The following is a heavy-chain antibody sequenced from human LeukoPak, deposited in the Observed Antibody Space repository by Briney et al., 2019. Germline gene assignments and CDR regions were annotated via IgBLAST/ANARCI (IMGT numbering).Heavy chain of an antibody. CDR3: ARDTTDY. CDR2: IYSGGST. J-gene: IGHJ4*02. D-gene: IGHD1-26*01. V-gene: IGHV3-66*01. Sequence: GGSLRLSCAASGFTFTIYAMSWVRQAPGKGLEWVSVIYSGGSTYYADSVKGRFTISRDNSKNTLYLQMNSLRAEDTAVYYCARDTTDYWGQGTLVTVSS. CDR1: GFTFTIYA.